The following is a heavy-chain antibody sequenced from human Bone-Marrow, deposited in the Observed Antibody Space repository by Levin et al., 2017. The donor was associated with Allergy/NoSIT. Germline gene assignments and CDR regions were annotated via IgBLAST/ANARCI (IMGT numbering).Heavy chain of an antibody. CDR2: IREGGGDT. J-gene: IGHJ4*02. CDR3: ARDQFGSGCPCGY. CDR1: GFTFSEVG. V-gene: IGHV3-23*01. Sequence: GGSLRLSCAASGFTFSEVGMAWVRQPQGKGLEWISTIREGGGDTYYADSVKGRFTIYRDNSKNTVYLQMNSLRVDDTALYYCARDQFGSGCPCGYWGRGTQVTVSS. D-gene: IGHD6-19*01.